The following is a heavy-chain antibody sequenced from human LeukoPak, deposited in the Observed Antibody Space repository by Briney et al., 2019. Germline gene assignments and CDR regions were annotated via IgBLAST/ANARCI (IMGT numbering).Heavy chain of an antibody. CDR3: ARPTSKLGSFDY. V-gene: IGHV4-61*02. Sequence: SQTLSLTCTVSGASISSDDYHWSWIRQPAGKGLEWIGRIYTSGSTNYNPSLKSRVTISVDTSKNQFSLKMRSVTAADTAVYYCARPTSKLGSFDYWGQGTLVTVSS. J-gene: IGHJ4*02. CDR1: GASISSDDYH. D-gene: IGHD2/OR15-2a*01. CDR2: IYTSGST.